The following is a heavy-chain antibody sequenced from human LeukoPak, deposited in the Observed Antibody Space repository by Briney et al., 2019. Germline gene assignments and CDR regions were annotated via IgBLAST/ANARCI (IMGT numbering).Heavy chain of an antibody. CDR2: IIPIFGTA. Sequence: SVKVSCKASGGTFSSHAVHWVRQAPGQGLEWMGGIIPIFGTANYAQKFQGRVTITADESTSTAYMELSSLRSEDTAVYYCARDRDHYYDSSGYLRLGYFDYWGQGTLVTVSS. V-gene: IGHV1-69*13. J-gene: IGHJ4*02. CDR1: GGTFSSHA. D-gene: IGHD3-22*01. CDR3: ARDRDHYYDSSGYLRLGYFDY.